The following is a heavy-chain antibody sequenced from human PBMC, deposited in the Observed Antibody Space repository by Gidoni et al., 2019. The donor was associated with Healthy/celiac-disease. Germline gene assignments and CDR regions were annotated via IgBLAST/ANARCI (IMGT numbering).Heavy chain of an antibody. V-gene: IGHV3-23*01. CDR2: IRGSGGST. CDR1: GFTFSSYA. D-gene: IGHD7-27*01. J-gene: IGHJ2*01. Sequence: EVQLFESGGGLVQSGGSLRLSCAASGFTFSSYAMSWVLQAPGKGLDWVSTIRGSGGSTYYADSGKGLFTISRDNSKNTLYLQKNSLRAEDTAVYYCAKGGETGANWYFDLWGRGTLVTVSS. CDR3: AKGGETGANWYFDL.